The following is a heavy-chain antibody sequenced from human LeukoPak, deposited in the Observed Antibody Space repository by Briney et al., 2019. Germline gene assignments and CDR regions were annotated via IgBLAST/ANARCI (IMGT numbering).Heavy chain of an antibody. CDR1: GFTFSSYG. CDR2: IRYDGSDK. J-gene: IGHJ4*02. CDR3: AKDRTATTATPEGVDY. Sequence: GGSLRLSCAASGFTFSSYGMHWVRQAPGKGLEWVAFIRYDGSDKYYADSVKGRFTISRDNSKNTLYLQMNSLRAEDTAVYYCAKDRTATTATPEGVDYWGQGTLVTVSS. V-gene: IGHV3-30*02. D-gene: IGHD4-17*01.